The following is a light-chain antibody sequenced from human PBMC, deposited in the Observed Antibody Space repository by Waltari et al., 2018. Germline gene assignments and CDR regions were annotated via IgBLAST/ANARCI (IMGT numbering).Light chain of an antibody. J-gene: IGKJ4*01. V-gene: IGKV2-28*01. Sequence: DIVMTQSPLSLPVTPGEPASIPCNSSQSLLHVNGYNYLDWYLQKPGQSPQLLIYLGSNRASGVPDRFSGSGSGTDFTLKISRVEAEDVGVYYCMQALQTPLTFGGGTKVEIK. CDR3: MQALQTPLT. CDR1: QSLLHVNGYNY. CDR2: LGS.